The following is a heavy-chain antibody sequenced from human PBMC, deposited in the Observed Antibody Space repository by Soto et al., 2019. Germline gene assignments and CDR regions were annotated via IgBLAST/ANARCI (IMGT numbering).Heavy chain of an antibody. J-gene: IGHJ4*02. V-gene: IGHV4-30-4*01. Sequence: PSVTLSLACSIPGCSICSSNCYSCWIRKPPGKGLEWIGFISYSGTTHYSASLRSRVSISVDTSKNQFSLDLSSVTAADTAVYYCATMGTPVTGLYYFDYWGQGTLVTVS. CDR1: GCSICSSNCY. CDR3: ATMGTPVTGLYYFDY. CDR2: ISYSGTT. D-gene: IGHD4-17*01.